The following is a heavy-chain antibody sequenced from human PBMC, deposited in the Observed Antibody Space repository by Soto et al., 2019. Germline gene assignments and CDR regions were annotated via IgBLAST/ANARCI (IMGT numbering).Heavy chain of an antibody. CDR2: IYYNGNI. V-gene: IGHV4-59*08. CDR1: GGSISPYY. CDR3: ARRGGVVITSNWFDP. J-gene: IGHJ5*02. Sequence: SETLSLTCTVSGGSISPYYWDWIRQPPGKGLEWIGCIYYNGNIDYSPSLRSRLTLSVDTSKNQLSLKLSSVTAADTAVYYCARRGGVVITSNWFDPWGQGTLVTVSS. D-gene: IGHD3-3*01.